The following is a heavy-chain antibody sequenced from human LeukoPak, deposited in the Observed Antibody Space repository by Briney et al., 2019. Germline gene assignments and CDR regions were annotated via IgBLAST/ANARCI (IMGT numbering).Heavy chain of an antibody. CDR1: GGSISSGSYY. CDR3: VRGMPQQWLVRYNWFDP. CDR2: INHSGST. Sequence: SQTLSLTCTVSGGSISSGSYYWSWIRQPPGKGLEWIGEINHSGSTNYNPSLKSRVTISVDTSKNQFSLKLSSVSAADTAVYYCVRGMPQQWLVRYNWFDPWGQGTLVTVSS. V-gene: IGHV4-39*07. D-gene: IGHD6-19*01. J-gene: IGHJ5*02.